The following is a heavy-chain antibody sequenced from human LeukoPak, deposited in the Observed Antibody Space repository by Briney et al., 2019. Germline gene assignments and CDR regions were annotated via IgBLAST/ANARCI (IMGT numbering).Heavy chain of an antibody. V-gene: IGHV4-30-4*01. D-gene: IGHD2-2*02. CDR3: ARGELLYHY. CDR2: IFHRGST. CDR1: GRSISSGDSY. Sequence: SETLSLTCTVSGRSISSGDSYCTWIRQPPGKGLEWIGYIFHRGSTFYNPSLKSRITMSVDTSKNQFSLKLSSMTAAETAVYYSARGELLYHYWGQGALVTVSS. J-gene: IGHJ4*02.